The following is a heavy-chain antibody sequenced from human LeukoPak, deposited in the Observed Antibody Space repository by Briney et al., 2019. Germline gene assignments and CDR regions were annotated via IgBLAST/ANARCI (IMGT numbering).Heavy chain of an antibody. CDR1: GGSFSGYY. Sequence: PSETLSLTCAVYGGSFSGYYWSWIRQPPGKGLEWIGEINHSGSTNYNPSLKSRVTISVDTSKNQFSPKLSSVTAADTAVYYCARAWAARKGTNYYMDVWGKGTTVTVSS. D-gene: IGHD6-6*01. CDR2: INHSGST. V-gene: IGHV4-34*01. J-gene: IGHJ6*03. CDR3: ARAWAARKGTNYYMDV.